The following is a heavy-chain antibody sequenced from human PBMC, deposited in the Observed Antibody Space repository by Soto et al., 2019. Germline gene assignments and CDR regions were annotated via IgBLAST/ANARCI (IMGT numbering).Heavy chain of an antibody. CDR3: EKDFNGVELYWYFDY. CDR2: INGSGGST. D-gene: IGHD1-7*01. Sequence: GGSLRLSCAASGFTFSSYAMSWVRQAPGKGLEWVSAINGSGGSTYYADTVKGRFTISSDNSKNTLYLQMNSLRAEDTAVYYSEKDFNGVELYWYFDYWGHGTLVTVSS. J-gene: IGHJ2*01. V-gene: IGHV3-23*01. CDR1: GFTFSSYA.